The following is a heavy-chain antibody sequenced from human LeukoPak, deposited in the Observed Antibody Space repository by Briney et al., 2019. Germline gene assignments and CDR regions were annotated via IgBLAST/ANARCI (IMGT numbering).Heavy chain of an antibody. CDR1: GFILSDYN. V-gene: IGHV3-30*04. J-gene: IGHJ4*02. D-gene: IGHD3-22*01. Sequence: PGRSLRLSCAASGFILSDYNMHWVRQAPGKGLEWVAVISYDGSNKYYADSVKGRFTISRDNSKNTLYLQMNSLRAEDTAVYYCTSSSVFDYWGQGTLVTVSS. CDR3: TSSSVFDY. CDR2: ISYDGSNK.